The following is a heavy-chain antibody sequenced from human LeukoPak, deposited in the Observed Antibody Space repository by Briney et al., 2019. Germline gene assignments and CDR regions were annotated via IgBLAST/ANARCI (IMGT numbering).Heavy chain of an antibody. V-gene: IGHV1-2*02. J-gene: IGHJ4*02. CDR1: GYTFTGYY. CDR2: INPNSGGT. D-gene: IGHD3-3*01. CDR3: ARAQNDFWSGYYLSY. Sequence: ASVKVSCKASGYTFTGYYMHWVRQAPGQGLEWMGWINPNSGGTNYAQKFRGRVTMTRDTSISTAYMELSRLRSDDTAVYYCARAQNDFWSGYYLSYWGQGTLVTVSS.